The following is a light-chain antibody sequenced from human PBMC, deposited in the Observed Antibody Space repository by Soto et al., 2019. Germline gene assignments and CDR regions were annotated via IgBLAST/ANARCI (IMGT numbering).Light chain of an antibody. V-gene: IGKV1-5*03. J-gene: IGKJ1*01. CDR3: QQYGNSSPWT. CDR2: KAS. Sequence: DIQMTQSPSTLSASVGDRVTITCRASQSISSWLARYQQKPGKAPKLLIYKASSLETGVPSRFSGSGSGTEFTLTDNSMQSDDFERYYCQQYGNSSPWTFGQGTKVEVK. CDR1: QSISSW.